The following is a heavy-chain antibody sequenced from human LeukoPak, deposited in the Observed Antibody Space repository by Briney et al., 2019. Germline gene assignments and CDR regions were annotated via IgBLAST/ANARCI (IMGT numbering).Heavy chain of an antibody. V-gene: IGHV4-59*08. CDR3: ARRGTPYYYYYMDV. CDR1: GGSMSTYY. J-gene: IGHJ6*03. D-gene: IGHD3-16*01. CDR2: IYSSGTS. Sequence: PSETLSLTCTVSGGSMSTYYWSWIRQSPENGLEFIGYIYSSGTSDYNPSLKSRVVISLDTSKSQFSLKMKSVTAADTAVYYCARRGTPYYYYYMDVWGSGTTVTVSS.